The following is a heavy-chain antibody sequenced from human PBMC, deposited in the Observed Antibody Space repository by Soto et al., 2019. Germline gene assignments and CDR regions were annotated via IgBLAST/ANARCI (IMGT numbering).Heavy chain of an antibody. J-gene: IGHJ5*02. CDR1: GGSISSSSYY. Sequence: SETLSLTCTVSGGSISSSSYYWGWIRQPPGKGLEWIGSIYYSGSTYYNPSLKSRVTISVDTSKNQFSLKLSSVTAADTAVYYCARQAWGVRAAARVKFDPWGQGTLVTVSS. CDR2: IYYSGST. V-gene: IGHV4-39*01. D-gene: IGHD6-13*01. CDR3: ARQAWGVRAAARVKFDP.